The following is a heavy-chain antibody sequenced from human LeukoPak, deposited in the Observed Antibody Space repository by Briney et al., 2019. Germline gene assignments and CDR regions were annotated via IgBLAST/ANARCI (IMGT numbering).Heavy chain of an antibody. CDR1: GFTFATYA. V-gene: IGHV3-23*01. D-gene: IGHD3-10*01. CDR3: ARIPGGSGSQYDY. J-gene: IGHJ4*02. CDR2: ISASGRGT. Sequence: GGSLRLSCAASGFTFATYAMSWVRQAPGKGLEWVSAISASGRGTSYADSVKGRFTTCRDNDENTVYLQMNSLTADDTAVYYCARIPGGSGSQYDYWGQGTLVIVSS.